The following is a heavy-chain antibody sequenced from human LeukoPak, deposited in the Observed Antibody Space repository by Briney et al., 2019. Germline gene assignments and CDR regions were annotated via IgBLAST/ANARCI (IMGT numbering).Heavy chain of an antibody. V-gene: IGHV3-33*01. D-gene: IGHD3-22*01. J-gene: IGHJ4*02. CDR3: ARDSGASDSSGYYSDY. CDR2: IWYDGSNK. CDR1: GFTFSSYG. Sequence: GGSLRLSCAASGFTFSSYGMHWVRQAPGKGLEWVAVIWYDGSNKYYGDSVKGRFTISRDNSKKTVYLQMNSLRVEDTAVYYCARDSGASDSSGYYSDYWGQGTLVTVSS.